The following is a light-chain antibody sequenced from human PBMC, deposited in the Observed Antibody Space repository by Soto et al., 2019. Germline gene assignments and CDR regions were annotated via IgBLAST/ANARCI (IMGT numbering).Light chain of an antibody. V-gene: IGLV2-14*01. J-gene: IGLJ3*02. Sequence: QSALTQPASVSGSPGQSITISCTRTSSDIGGYNYVSWYQQHPGKAPKLMIYEVSNRPSGVSNRFSGSKSGNTASLTISGLQAEDEADYYCSSYTSSSTLGFGGGTKVTVL. CDR1: SSDIGGYNY. CDR3: SSYTSSSTLG. CDR2: EVS.